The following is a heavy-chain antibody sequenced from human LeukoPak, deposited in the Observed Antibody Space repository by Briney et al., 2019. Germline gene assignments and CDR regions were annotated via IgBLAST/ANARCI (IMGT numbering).Heavy chain of an antibody. CDR1: GYTFTGYY. CDR3: ARVAQKGSIAVAGTFDY. J-gene: IGHJ4*02. Sequence: ASVKVSCKASGYTFTGYYMHWVRQAPGQGLEWMGWINPNSGGTNYAQKFQGRVTMTRDTSISTAYMELSRLRSDDTAVYYCARVAQKGSIAVAGTFDYWGQGTLVTVSS. CDR2: INPNSGGT. D-gene: IGHD6-19*01. V-gene: IGHV1-2*02.